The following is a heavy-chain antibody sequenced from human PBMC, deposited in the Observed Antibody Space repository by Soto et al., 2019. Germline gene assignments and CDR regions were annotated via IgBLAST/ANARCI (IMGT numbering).Heavy chain of an antibody. Sequence: QVQLVQSGAAVKKPGASVKVSCKASGSTFPSSTVSWVRQAPGQGLEWMGWINAHNGNTKYAQKFQGILTMTTDTSTGTGYMELRSCRSDDTVIYFCASADYGVPGSWGQGSLVTVSS. CDR2: INAHNGNT. D-gene: IGHD4-17*01. CDR3: ASADYGVPGS. J-gene: IGHJ5*02. V-gene: IGHV1-18*01. CDR1: GSTFPSST.